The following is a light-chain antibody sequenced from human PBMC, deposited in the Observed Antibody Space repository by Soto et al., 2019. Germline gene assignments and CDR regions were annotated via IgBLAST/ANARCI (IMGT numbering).Light chain of an antibody. CDR2: SAS. J-gene: IGKJ4*01. Sequence: EIVLTQSPGTLSLSPGERATLSCRASQAVSNNYLAWYQQKPGQAPRLLIYSASSRATGIPDRFSGSGSGTDFTLAISRLEPEALAVYYCQQCAISPLTFGGGTKVEIK. V-gene: IGKV3-20*01. CDR3: QQCAISPLT. CDR1: QAVSNNY.